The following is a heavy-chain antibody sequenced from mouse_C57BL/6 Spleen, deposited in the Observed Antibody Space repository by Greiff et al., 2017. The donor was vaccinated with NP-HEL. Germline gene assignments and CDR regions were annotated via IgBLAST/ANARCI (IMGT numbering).Heavy chain of an antibody. V-gene: IGHV5-4*01. CDR3: ARDEGMITTRGYYFDY. J-gene: IGHJ2*01. Sequence: EVKVVESGGGLVKPGGSLKLSCAASGFTFSSYAMSWVRQTPEKRLEWVATISDGGSYTYYPDNVKGRFTISRDNAKNNLYLQMSHLKSEDTAMYYCARDEGMITTRGYYFDYWGQGTTLTVSS. CDR2: ISDGGSYT. D-gene: IGHD2-4*01. CDR1: GFTFSSYA.